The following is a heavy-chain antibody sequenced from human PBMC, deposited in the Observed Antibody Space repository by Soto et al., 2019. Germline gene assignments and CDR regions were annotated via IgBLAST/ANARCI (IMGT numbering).Heavy chain of an antibody. Sequence: EVQLLESGGGLVQPGGSLRLSCAASGFTFSIYVMSWVRQAPGKGLEWVSAISGSGDYTYYADSVKGRFAISRDNSKNTLYLQMNSLRAEDTAVYYCAKVLKAVAGTYDYWGQGTLVTVSS. J-gene: IGHJ4*02. V-gene: IGHV3-23*01. CDR1: GFTFSIYV. CDR2: ISGSGDYT. CDR3: AKVLKAVAGTYDY. D-gene: IGHD6-19*01.